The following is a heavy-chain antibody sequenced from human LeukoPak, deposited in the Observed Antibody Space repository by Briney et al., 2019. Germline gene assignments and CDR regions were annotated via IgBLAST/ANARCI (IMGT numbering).Heavy chain of an antibody. V-gene: IGHV3-30*12. J-gene: IGHJ5*02. CDR2: MEYDGSNK. CDR3: ARDLGQYYDTSDNWFDP. D-gene: IGHD3-22*01. Sequence: GGSLKLSCAASGFTFSTYGMHWVRQAPGKGLEWVSFMEYDGSNKYYADSVKGRFTISRDNAKNTLNLQMNSLRAEDTAVYYCARDLGQYYDTSDNWFDPWGQGTLVTVSS. CDR1: GFTFSTYG.